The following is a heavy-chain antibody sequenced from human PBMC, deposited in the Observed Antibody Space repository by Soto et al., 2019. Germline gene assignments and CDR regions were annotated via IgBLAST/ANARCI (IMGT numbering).Heavy chain of an antibody. J-gene: IGHJ5*02. Sequence: SETLSLTCTVSGGSISSYYWSWIRQPPGKGLEWIGYIYYSGSTNYNPSLKSRVTISVDTSKNQFSLKLSSVTAADTAVYYCAREVHSYGSWRVRGLAWFAPWGQGTLVTVSS. CDR1: GGSISSYY. V-gene: IGHV4-59*01. CDR3: AREVHSYGSWRVRGLAWFAP. D-gene: IGHD5-18*01. CDR2: IYYSGST.